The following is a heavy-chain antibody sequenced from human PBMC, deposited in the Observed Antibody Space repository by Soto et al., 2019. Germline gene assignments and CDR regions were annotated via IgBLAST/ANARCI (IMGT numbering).Heavy chain of an antibody. J-gene: IGHJ3*01. V-gene: IGHV3-30*18. Sequence: GGSLRLSCEASVFIFIDFGMHWVRQAPGKGLEWVAVISYDGNNKYYAQSVKGRFTISRDNSKNTLFLNMDSLRPEDTAVYHCVKGDLDTAVVNSPDAFDFWGPGTMVTVSS. CDR2: ISYDGNNK. D-gene: IGHD5-18*01. CDR3: VKGDLDTAVVNSPDAFDF. CDR1: VFIFIDFG.